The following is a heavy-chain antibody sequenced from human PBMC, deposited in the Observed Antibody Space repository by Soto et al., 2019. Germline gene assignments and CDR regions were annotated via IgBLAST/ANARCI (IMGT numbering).Heavy chain of an antibody. Sequence: GGSLRLSCAASGFTVSSNYMSWVRQAPGKGLEWVSVIYSGGSTYYADSVKGRFTISRDNSKNTLYLQMNSLRAEDTAVYYCARSPNESDYYDSSGPSPRGVVSAFDIWGQGTMVTVSS. CDR2: IYSGGST. J-gene: IGHJ3*02. CDR3: ARSPNESDYYDSSGPSPRGVVSAFDI. V-gene: IGHV3-53*01. CDR1: GFTVSSNY. D-gene: IGHD3-22*01.